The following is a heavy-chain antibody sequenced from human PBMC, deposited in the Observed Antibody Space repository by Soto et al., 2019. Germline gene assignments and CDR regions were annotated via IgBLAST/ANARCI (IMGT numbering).Heavy chain of an antibody. D-gene: IGHD6-13*01. CDR3: ARHRYSSSWYSFGYYYGMDV. CDR2: IYYSGST. Sequence: PSETLSLTCTVSGGSISSYYWSWIRQPPGKGLEWIGYIYYSGSTNYNPSLKSRVTISVDTSKNQFSLKLSSVTAADTAVYYCARHRYSSSWYSFGYYYGMDVWGQGTTVTVSS. CDR1: GGSISSYY. J-gene: IGHJ6*02. V-gene: IGHV4-59*08.